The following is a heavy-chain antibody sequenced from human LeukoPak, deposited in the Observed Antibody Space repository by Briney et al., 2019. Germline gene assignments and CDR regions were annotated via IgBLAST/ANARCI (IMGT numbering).Heavy chain of an antibody. CDR1: GYTFTGYY. V-gene: IGHV1-2*02. Sequence: ASVKVSCKASGYTFTGYYMHWVRQAPGQGLEWMGWINPNSGGTNYAQKFQGRVTMTRDTSISTAYMELSRLRSDDTAVYYCARAVAGYCSGGSCYDGGWFDPWGQGTLVTVSS. J-gene: IGHJ5*02. CDR3: ARAVAGYCSGGSCYDGGWFDP. D-gene: IGHD2-15*01. CDR2: INPNSGGT.